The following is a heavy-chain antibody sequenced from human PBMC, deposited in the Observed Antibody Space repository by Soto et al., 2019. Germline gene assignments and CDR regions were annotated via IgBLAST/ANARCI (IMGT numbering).Heavy chain of an antibody. CDR1: GGSISSSNW. Sequence: SETLSLTCAVSGGSISSSNWWSWVRQPPGEGLEWIGEIYHSGSTNYNPSLKSRVTISVDKSKNQFSLKLSSVTAADTAVYYCARATLPRYCSSTSCQRRFNWFDPWGQGTLVTVSS. CDR2: IYHSGST. CDR3: ARATLPRYCSSTSCQRRFNWFDP. V-gene: IGHV4-4*02. J-gene: IGHJ5*02. D-gene: IGHD2-2*01.